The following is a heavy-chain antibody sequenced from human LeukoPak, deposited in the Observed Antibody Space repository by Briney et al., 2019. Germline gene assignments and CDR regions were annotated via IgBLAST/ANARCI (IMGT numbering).Heavy chain of an antibody. CDR3: ARGNRGGGLYDYYYTMDV. D-gene: IGHD2-15*01. V-gene: IGHV4-34*01. J-gene: IGHJ6*02. CDR2: SNHRGIT. CDR1: GGSFSGDF. Sequence: PSETLSLTCAVYGGSFSGDFWTWIRQPPGKRLEWIGESNHRGITNYSLSLKSRVNISVDTSKNQFSLMLTSVPAADTAVYYCARGNRGGGLYDYYYTMDVWGQGTTVTVSS.